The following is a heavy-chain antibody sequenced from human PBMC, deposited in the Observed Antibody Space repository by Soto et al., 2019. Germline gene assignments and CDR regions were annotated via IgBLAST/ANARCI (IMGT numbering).Heavy chain of an antibody. CDR1: GFTFSSYA. Sequence: EVQLLESGGGLVQPGGSLRLSCAASGFTFSSYAMSWVRQAPGKGLEWVSAISGSGGSTYYADSVKGRFTISRDNSKNTLYLQMNSLRAEDTAVYYCAKVRLGYEYNYYYYYMHVWGKGTTVTVSS. V-gene: IGHV3-23*01. CDR2: ISGSGGST. J-gene: IGHJ6*03. D-gene: IGHD6-6*01. CDR3: AKVRLGYEYNYYYYYMHV.